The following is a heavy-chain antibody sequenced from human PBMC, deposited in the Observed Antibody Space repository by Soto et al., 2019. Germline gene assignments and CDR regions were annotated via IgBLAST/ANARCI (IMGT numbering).Heavy chain of an antibody. J-gene: IGHJ6*02. CDR3: AGVDTAMADYYYYYGMDV. Sequence: GESLKISCKGSGYSFTSYWISWVRQMPGKGLEGMGRIDPSDSYTNYSPSFQGHVTISADKSISTAYLQWSSLKASDTAMYYCAGVDTAMADYYYYYGMDVWGQGTTVTVSS. CDR2: IDPSDSYT. D-gene: IGHD5-18*01. V-gene: IGHV5-10-1*01. CDR1: GYSFTSYW.